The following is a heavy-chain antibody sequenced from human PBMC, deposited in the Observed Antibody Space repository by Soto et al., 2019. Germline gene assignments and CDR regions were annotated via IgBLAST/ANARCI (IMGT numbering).Heavy chain of an antibody. Sequence: ASVKVSCKASGYTFTGYYMHWVRQAPGQGLEWMGWINPNSGGTNYAQKFQGRVTMTRDTSISTAYMELSRLGSDDTAVYYCARISTFSPRNVRGMDVWGQGTTVTVSS. V-gene: IGHV1-2*02. CDR1: GYTFTGYY. CDR2: INPNSGGT. CDR3: ARISTFSPRNVRGMDV. J-gene: IGHJ6*02.